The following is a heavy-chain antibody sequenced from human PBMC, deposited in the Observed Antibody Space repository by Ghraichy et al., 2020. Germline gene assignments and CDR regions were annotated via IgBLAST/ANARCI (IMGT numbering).Heavy chain of an antibody. CDR2: IYYSGST. V-gene: IGHV4-59*01. CDR1: GGSISSYY. CDR3: ARDRYCSGGSCYDGHFDY. Sequence: SETLSLTCTVSGGSISSYYWSWIRQPPGKGLEWIGYIYYSGSTNYNPSLKSRVTISVDTSKNQFSLKLSSVTAADTAVYYCARDRYCSGGSCYDGHFDYWGQGTLVTVSS. J-gene: IGHJ4*02. D-gene: IGHD2-15*01.